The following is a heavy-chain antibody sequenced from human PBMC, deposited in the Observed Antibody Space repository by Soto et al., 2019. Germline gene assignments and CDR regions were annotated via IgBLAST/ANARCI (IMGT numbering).Heavy chain of an antibody. CDR2: INPMSGGT. V-gene: IGHV1-2*04. J-gene: IGHJ4*02. CDR1: GYTFTDYF. D-gene: IGHD3-22*01. CDR3: ARDPNYYDSSGYSWPPSYYFDY. Sequence: ASVKVSFKASGYTFTDYFMHWVRQAPGQGLEWMGWINPMSGGTKSAQKFQGWVTMTRDTSITTAYMELSRLRSDDMAVYYCARDPNYYDSSGYSWPPSYYFDYWGQGTLVTVSS.